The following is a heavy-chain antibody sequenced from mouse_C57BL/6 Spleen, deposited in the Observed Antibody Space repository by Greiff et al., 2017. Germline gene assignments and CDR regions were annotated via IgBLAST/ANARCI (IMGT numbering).Heavy chain of an antibody. CDR2: ISYSGST. D-gene: IGHD3-2*02. CDR1: GYSITSGYD. Sequence: VQLQQSGPGMVKPSQSLSLTCTVTGYSITSGYDWHWLRHFPGNKLEWMGYISYSGSTNYNPSLKSRISITQDTSTNHFFLKLNSVTTEDTATYYCARGTAQARFAYWGQGTLVTVSA. J-gene: IGHJ3*01. CDR3: ARGTAQARFAY. V-gene: IGHV3-1*01.